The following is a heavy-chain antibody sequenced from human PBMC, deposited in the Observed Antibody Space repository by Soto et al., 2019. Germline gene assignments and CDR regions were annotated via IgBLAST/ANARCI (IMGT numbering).Heavy chain of an antibody. CDR3: ARAASFYYDNTGYYHFDY. D-gene: IGHD3-22*01. V-gene: IGHV4-31*02. J-gene: IGHJ4*02. CDR2: IYYSGST. CDR1: GGSINSGGFY. Sequence: SETLSLTCTVSGGSINSGGFYWSWIRQHPGKGLKWIGYIYYSGSTNYNTSLKSRVIISVDTSKNKYSLRLRSITAADTAVYYCARAASFYYDNTGYYHFDYWGQGSLVS.